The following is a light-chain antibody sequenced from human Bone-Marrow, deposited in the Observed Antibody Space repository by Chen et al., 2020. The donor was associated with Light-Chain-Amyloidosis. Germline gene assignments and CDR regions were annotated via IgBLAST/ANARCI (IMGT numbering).Light chain of an antibody. Sequence: DIQMTQSPSSLSVSIGDRVTITCRASQSIANFLNWYQQKPGKAPNLLIYDASSLQSGVPSRFRGSGSGTDFTLTINTLQPEDSATYFCQQSYGMPRSFGGGTKVEIK. CDR3: QQSYGMPRS. CDR2: DAS. CDR1: QSIANF. V-gene: IGKV1-39*01. J-gene: IGKJ4*01.